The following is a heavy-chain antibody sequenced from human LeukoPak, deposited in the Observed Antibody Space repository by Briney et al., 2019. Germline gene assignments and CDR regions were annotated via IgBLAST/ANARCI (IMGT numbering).Heavy chain of an antibody. D-gene: IGHD2-15*01. CDR3: TRDDKGSLNWFDP. J-gene: IGHJ5*02. CDR2: MSYGGRDI. V-gene: IGHV3-30-3*01. Sequence: GGSLRLSCAASGFIFSNYAMHWVRQAPGKGLEWVALMSYGGRDIQYADSVKGRFTISRDNSKNTLFLQMTSLRPEDTAVYYCTRDDKGSLNWFDPWGQGTLVTVSS. CDR1: GFIFSNYA.